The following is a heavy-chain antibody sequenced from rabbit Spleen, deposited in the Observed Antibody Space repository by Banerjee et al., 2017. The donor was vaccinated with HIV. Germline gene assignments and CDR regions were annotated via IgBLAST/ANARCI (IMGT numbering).Heavy chain of an antibody. Sequence: QEQLEESGGDLVKPEGSLTLTCTASGFSFSNNYWICWVRQAPGKGLEWIVCSTAGSTGATYYASWAKGRFTISKTSSTTVTLQMTSLTAADTATYFCARDFDFWGQGTLVTVS. CDR3: ARDFDF. CDR1: GFSFSNNYW. D-gene: IGHD2-1*01. J-gene: IGHJ3*01. V-gene: IGHV1S45*01. CDR2: STAGSTGAT.